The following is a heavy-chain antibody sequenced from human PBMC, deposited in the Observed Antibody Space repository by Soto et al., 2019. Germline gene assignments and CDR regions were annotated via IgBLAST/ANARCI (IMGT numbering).Heavy chain of an antibody. J-gene: IGHJ6*02. CDR2: IYPGDSDT. V-gene: IGHV5-51*01. CDR3: ARYQLARSYYCYGMDV. D-gene: IGHD2-2*01. Sequence: GESLKISCKGSGYSFTSYWIGWVRQMPGKGLEWMGIIYPGDSDTRYSPSFQGQVTISADKSISTAYLQWSSLKASDTAMYYCARYQLARSYYCYGMDVWGQGTTVTVSS. CDR1: GYSFTSYW.